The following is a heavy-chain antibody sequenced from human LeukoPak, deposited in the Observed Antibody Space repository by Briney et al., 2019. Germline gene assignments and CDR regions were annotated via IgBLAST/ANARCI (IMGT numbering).Heavy chain of an antibody. CDR2: IFYSGST. CDR1: GGSITGYY. CDR3: AKDLGPIKTYGSWSSEPNYYFDY. Sequence: SETLSLTCTVAGGSITGYYWIWVRQPPGKGLEWIGYIFYSGSTNYNPSLKSRVTISVDTSKNQFSLKLSSVTAADTAVYYCAKDLGPIKTYGSWSSEPNYYFDYWGQGTLVTVSS. D-gene: IGHD3-10*01. J-gene: IGHJ4*02. V-gene: IGHV4-59*01.